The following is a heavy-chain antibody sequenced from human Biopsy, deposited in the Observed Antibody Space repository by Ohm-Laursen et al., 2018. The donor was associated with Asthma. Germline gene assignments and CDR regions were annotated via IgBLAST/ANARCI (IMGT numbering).Heavy chain of an antibody. V-gene: IGHV3-53*01. Sequence: GTLSLTCAASGFAVSRDHMFWVRQAPGKGLEWVSVIYSGGTSHTADSVRGRFTISRDYSKNTLYLQMHSLRAEDTAVHYCARGDSSNWSHYYFDYWGQGTLVTVSS. D-gene: IGHD3-22*01. CDR1: GFAVSRDH. CDR3: ARGDSSNWSHYYFDY. CDR2: IYSGGTS. J-gene: IGHJ4*02.